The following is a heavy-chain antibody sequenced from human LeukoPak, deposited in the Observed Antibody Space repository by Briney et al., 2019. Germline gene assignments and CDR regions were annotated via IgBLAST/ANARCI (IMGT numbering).Heavy chain of an antibody. Sequence: ASVKVSCKASGYTFTSYGISWVRQAPGQGLEWMGWISAYNGNTNYAQKLLGRVTMTTDTSTSTAYMELRSLRSDDTAVYYCARDKRGVHITMARGAPYYWGQGTLVTVSS. D-gene: IGHD3-10*01. V-gene: IGHV1-18*01. CDR3: ARDKRGVHITMARGAPYY. CDR2: ISAYNGNT. J-gene: IGHJ4*02. CDR1: GYTFTSYG.